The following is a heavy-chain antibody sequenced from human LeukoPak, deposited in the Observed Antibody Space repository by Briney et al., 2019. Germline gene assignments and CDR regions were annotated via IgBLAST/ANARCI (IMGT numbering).Heavy chain of an antibody. D-gene: IGHD6-13*01. CDR1: GGSVSSGSYY. CDR2: IYYSGST. J-gene: IGHJ5*02. V-gene: IGHV4-61*01. CDR3: AKCIAAAGTGYGFDP. Sequence: PSQTLSLTCTVSGGSVSSGSYYWSWIRQPPGKGLEWIGYIYYSGSTNYNPSLRSRVTISVDTSKNQFSLKLSSVTAADTAVYYCAKCIAAAGTGYGFDPWGQGTLVTVSS.